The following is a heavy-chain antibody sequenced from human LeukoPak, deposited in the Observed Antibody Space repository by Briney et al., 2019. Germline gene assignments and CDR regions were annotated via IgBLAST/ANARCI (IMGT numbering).Heavy chain of an antibody. Sequence: SETLSLTCTVSGGSISSYYWSWIRQPAGKGLEWIGRIYTSGTTQYNPSLKSRVTMSRDTSKNQFSLKLSSVTAADTAVYYCARGVVGITPFDYWGQGTLVIVSS. J-gene: IGHJ4*02. V-gene: IGHV4-4*07. CDR2: IYTSGTT. D-gene: IGHD3-22*01. CDR3: ARGVVGITPFDY. CDR1: GGSISSYY.